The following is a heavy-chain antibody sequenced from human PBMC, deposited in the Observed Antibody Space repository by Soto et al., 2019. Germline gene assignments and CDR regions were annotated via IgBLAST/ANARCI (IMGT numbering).Heavy chain of an antibody. V-gene: IGHV4-31*03. Sequence: NPSETLSLTCTVSGGSISSGGYYWSWIRQHPGKGLEWIGYIYYSGSTYYNPSLKSRVTISVDTSKSQFSLKLSSVTAADTAVYYCARAAAAGTDFAYWGQGTLVTVSS. CDR1: GGSISSGGYY. D-gene: IGHD6-13*01. J-gene: IGHJ4*02. CDR3: ARAAAAGTDFAY. CDR2: IYYSGST.